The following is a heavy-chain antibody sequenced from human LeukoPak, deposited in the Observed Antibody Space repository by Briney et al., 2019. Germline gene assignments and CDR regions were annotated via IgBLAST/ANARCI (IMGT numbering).Heavy chain of an antibody. CDR1: GYIFTSYG. CDR2: ISAYNGNT. V-gene: IGHV1-18*01. D-gene: IGHD6-19*01. CDR3: ARSRGAYSSGWYNY. Sequence: ASVKVSCKASGYIFTSYGISWVRQAPGQGLEWMGWISAYNGNTNYAQKLQGRVTMTTDTSTSTAYMGLRSLRSDDTAVYYCARSRGAYSSGWYNYWGQGTLVTVSS. J-gene: IGHJ4*02.